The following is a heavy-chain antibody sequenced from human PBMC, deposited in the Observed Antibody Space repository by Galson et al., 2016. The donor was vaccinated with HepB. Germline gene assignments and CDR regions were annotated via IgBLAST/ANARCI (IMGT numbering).Heavy chain of an antibody. CDR3: ARDGVRWSPVEYFHH. CDR2: ISGSGSST. CDR1: GFTFSNFG. D-gene: IGHD3-3*01. Sequence: SLRLSCAASGFTFSNFGLSWVRQAPGKGLEWVSLISGSGSSTSHADSVEGRFTISRDNSKNTLYLQMSSLSPDDTAVYYCARDGVRWSPVEYFHHWGQGTLVSVSS. V-gene: IGHV3-23*01. J-gene: IGHJ1*01.